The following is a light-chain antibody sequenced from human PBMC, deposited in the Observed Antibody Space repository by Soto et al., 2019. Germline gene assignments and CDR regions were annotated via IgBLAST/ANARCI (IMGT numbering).Light chain of an antibody. CDR3: QQYNNWPPLT. CDR1: QSVSSY. CDR2: DAS. Sequence: EVVLTQSPATLSLSPLDIATLYFMASQSVSSYFAWYQQKPGQAPRLLIYDASNRATGIPARFSGSGSGTDFTLTISSLQSEDFAVYYCQQYNNWPPLTFGQGTRLEIK. J-gene: IGKJ5*01. V-gene: IGKV3-11*01.